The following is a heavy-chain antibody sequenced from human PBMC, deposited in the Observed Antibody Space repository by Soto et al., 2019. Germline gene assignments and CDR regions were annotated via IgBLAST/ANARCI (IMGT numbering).Heavy chain of an antibody. V-gene: IGHV1-69*01. CDR1: LGTYSNYP. CDR2: IIPIFGTT. CDR3: ATPVRYHDVWSGYSVFDY. D-gene: IGHD3-3*01. Sequence: GCSVNDTLKASLGTYSNYPLSWLGPASGQGLEWVGGIIPIFGTTNYVQEFQGRVTITADESTSTVYMELNSLRSEDTAVYYYATPVRYHDVWSGYSVFDYWGQGTLVPVSS. J-gene: IGHJ4*02.